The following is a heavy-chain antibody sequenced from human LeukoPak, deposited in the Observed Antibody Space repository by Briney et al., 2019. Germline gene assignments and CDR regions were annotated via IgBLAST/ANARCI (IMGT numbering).Heavy chain of an antibody. J-gene: IGHJ4*02. Sequence: GGSLRLSCAASGFTFSSYAMSWVRQAPGKGLEWVSAISGSGGSTYYADSVKGRFTISRDNSKNTLYLQMNSLRAEDTAVYYCAKEYAIFGVVSRKLNKDEVLFDYWGQGTLVTVSS. D-gene: IGHD3-3*01. CDR3: AKEYAIFGVVSRKLNKDEVLFDY. V-gene: IGHV3-23*01. CDR2: ISGSGGST. CDR1: GFTFSSYA.